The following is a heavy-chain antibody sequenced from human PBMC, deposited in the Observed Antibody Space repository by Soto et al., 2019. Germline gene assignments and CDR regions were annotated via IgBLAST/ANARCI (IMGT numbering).Heavy chain of an antibody. V-gene: IGHV1-3*01. CDR2: INAGSGNT. CDR1: GYTFTSYA. D-gene: IGHD2-15*01. Sequence: QVQLVQAGAEVKKPGASVKVSCKASGYTFTSYAMHLVRQSPGQSLEWMGWINAGSGNTKDSQKFQGRVTITRDTSASTAYMELSSLRSEDTAVYYCAIGPGGPDGPGDYWGQGTLVTVSS. J-gene: IGHJ4*02. CDR3: AIGPGGPDGPGDY.